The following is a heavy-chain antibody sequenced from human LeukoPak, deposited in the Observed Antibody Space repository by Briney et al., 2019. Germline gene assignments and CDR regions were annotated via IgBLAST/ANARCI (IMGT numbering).Heavy chain of an antibody. CDR3: ARGERSPLYCSGSSCYSDYYYYMDV. CDR1: GGSISSYY. CDR2: IYTSGST. J-gene: IGHJ6*03. D-gene: IGHD2-15*01. Sequence: SETLSLTCTVSGGSISSYYWSWIRQPAGKGLEWIGRIYTSGSTNYNPSLKSRVTMSVDTSKNQFSLKLSSVTAADTAVYYCARGERSPLYCSGSSCYSDYYYYMDVWGKGTTVTISS. V-gene: IGHV4-4*07.